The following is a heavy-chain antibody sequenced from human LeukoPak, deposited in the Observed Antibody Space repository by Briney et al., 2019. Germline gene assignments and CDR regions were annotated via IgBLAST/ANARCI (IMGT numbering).Heavy chain of an antibody. D-gene: IGHD6-13*01. V-gene: IGHV1-18*01. CDR3: ARDVGITVADSFDP. CDR2: IHIYRGNT. CDR1: GYSSTNYG. Sequence: EASVKVSCKASGYSSTNYGISWVRQAPGQGLEWMGWIHIYRGNTNYAQKFQGRVTMTTDTSTSTVYMEVRGLRSDDTAMYYCARDVGITVADSFDPWGQGTLVAVSS. J-gene: IGHJ5*02.